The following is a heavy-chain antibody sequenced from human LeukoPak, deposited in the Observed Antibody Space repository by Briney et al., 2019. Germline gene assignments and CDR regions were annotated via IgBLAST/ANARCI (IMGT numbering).Heavy chain of an antibody. V-gene: IGHV3-23*01. D-gene: IGHD3-16*02. Sequence: TGGSLRLSCAVSGFTFSDYAMSWVRQAPGKGLEWVLGISFSGRSTNYADSVKGRFIISRDNSNNTLYLQMNSLRAEDTAVYYCATVSLGELSLPSSWGQGTLVTVSS. CDR2: ISFSGRST. J-gene: IGHJ4*02. CDR1: GFTFSDYA. CDR3: ATVSLGELSLPSS.